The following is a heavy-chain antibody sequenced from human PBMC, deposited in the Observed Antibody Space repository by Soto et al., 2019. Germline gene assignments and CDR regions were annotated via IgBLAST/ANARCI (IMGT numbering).Heavy chain of an antibody. CDR2: ISNDGSNK. V-gene: IGHV3-33*06. D-gene: IGHD6-6*01. CDR1: GFTFSSYG. J-gene: IGHJ4*02. Sequence: GGSLRLSCAASGFTFSSYGMHWVRQAPGKGLEWVSDISNDGSNKYYADSVKGRFTISRDNSKNTLYLQMNSLKAEDTAVYYCAKESPGYSSSPIDYWGQGTLVTVSS. CDR3: AKESPGYSSSPIDY.